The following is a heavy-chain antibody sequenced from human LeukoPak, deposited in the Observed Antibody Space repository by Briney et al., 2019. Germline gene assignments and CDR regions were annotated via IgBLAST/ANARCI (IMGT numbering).Heavy chain of an antibody. CDR1: GFTSGHIFTDYW. J-gene: IGHJ4*02. Sequence: GGSLRLSCVASGFTSGHIFTDYWMTWVRQVPGKGLEWVANINQDGSQTYYLDSVKARFTISRDNAKESVSLQMNSLRAEDTAIYYCSAILYHWGQGTLATVSS. V-gene: IGHV3-7*01. CDR3: SAILYH. D-gene: IGHD2-2*01. CDR2: INQDGSQT.